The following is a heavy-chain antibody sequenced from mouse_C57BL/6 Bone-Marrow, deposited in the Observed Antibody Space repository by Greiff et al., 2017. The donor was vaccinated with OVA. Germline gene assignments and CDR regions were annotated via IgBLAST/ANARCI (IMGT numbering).Heavy chain of an antibody. J-gene: IGHJ4*01. CDR1: GYTFTDYY. Sequence: VQVVESGPELVKPGASVKISCKASGYTFTDYYINWVKQRPGQGLEWIGWIFPGSGSTYYNEKFKGKATLTVDKSSSTAYMLLSSLTSEDSAVYFCASSFYGNHAMDYWGQGTSVTVSS. D-gene: IGHD2-1*01. CDR3: ASSFYGNHAMDY. V-gene: IGHV1-75*01. CDR2: IFPGSGST.